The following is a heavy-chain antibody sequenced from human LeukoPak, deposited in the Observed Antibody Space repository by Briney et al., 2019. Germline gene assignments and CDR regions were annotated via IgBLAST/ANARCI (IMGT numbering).Heavy chain of an antibody. V-gene: IGHV3-23*01. Sequence: PGESLRLSCAASGFTFSSYAMSWVRQAPGKGLEWVSAISGSGGSTYYADSVKGRFTISRDNSKNTLYLQMNSLRAENTAVYYCAKSDDSSGYYHFDYWGQGTLVTVSS. D-gene: IGHD3-22*01. CDR3: AKSDDSSGYYHFDY. CDR2: ISGSGGST. CDR1: GFTFSSYA. J-gene: IGHJ4*02.